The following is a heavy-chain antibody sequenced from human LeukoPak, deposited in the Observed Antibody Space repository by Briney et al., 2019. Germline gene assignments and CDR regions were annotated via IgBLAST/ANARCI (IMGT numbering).Heavy chain of an antibody. CDR2: INHSGST. CDR1: GGSFSGYY. D-gene: IGHD1-26*01. V-gene: IGHV4-34*01. CDR3: ARTATRELKEGGTYYFDY. Sequence: PSETLSLTCAAYGGSFSGYYWSWIRQPPGKGLEWIGEINHSGSTNYNPSLKSRVTISVDTSKNQFSLKLSPVTAADTAVYYCARTATRELKEGGTYYFDYWGQGTLVTVSS. J-gene: IGHJ4*02.